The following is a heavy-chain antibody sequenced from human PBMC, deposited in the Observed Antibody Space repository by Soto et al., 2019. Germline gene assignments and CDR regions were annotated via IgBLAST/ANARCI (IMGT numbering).Heavy chain of an antibody. CDR2: INHSGST. V-gene: IGHV4-34*01. D-gene: IGHD5-12*01. CDR1: GGSFSGYY. CDR3: ARGARGYDDAFDI. Sequence: SQTLSLPCAVYGGSFSGYYWSWIRQPPGKGLEWIGEINHSGSTNYNPSLKSRVTISVDTSKNQFSLKLSSVTAADTAVYYCARGARGYDDAFDIWGQGTMVTVSS. J-gene: IGHJ3*02.